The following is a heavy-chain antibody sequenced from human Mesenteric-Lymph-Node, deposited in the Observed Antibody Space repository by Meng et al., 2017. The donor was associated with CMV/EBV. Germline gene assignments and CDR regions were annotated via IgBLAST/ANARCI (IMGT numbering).Heavy chain of an antibody. CDR1: GFTFSSYA. Sequence: GESLKISCAASGFTFSSYAMHWVRQAPGKGLEWVANIKQDGSEKYYVDSVKGRFTISRDNAKNSLYLQMNSLRAEDTAVYYCARGFIVAYLPDYWGQGTLVTVSS. J-gene: IGHJ4*02. D-gene: IGHD5-12*01. CDR2: IKQDGSEK. V-gene: IGHV3-7*01. CDR3: ARGFIVAYLPDY.